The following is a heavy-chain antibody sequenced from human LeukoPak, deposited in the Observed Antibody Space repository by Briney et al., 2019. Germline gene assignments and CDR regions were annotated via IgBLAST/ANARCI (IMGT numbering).Heavy chain of an antibody. CDR2: LSGSGNSA. J-gene: IGHJ4*02. Sequence: GGSLRLSCAASGFTFSSYAMSWVRQAPGKGLEWVSGLSGSGNSAAYADSVKGRFTISRDYSKNTLYLQMNNLRADDTAVYYCATKKPPASLDYWGQGTLVTVSS. CDR1: GFTFSSYA. CDR3: ATKKPPASLDY. V-gene: IGHV3-23*01.